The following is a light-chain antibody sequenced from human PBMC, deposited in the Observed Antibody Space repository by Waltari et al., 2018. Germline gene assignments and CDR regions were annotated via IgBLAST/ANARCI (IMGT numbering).Light chain of an antibody. Sequence: DIVMTQSPDSLAVSLGERATINCKSSQSVLYSSNNKNYLAWYQQKPGQPPKLVIYWASTRESGVPDRFSGSGSGTDFTLTISSPQAEDVAVYYCQQYYSTPYTFVQGTKLEIK. J-gene: IGKJ2*01. V-gene: IGKV4-1*01. CDR1: QSVLYSSNNKNY. CDR3: QQYYSTPYT. CDR2: WAS.